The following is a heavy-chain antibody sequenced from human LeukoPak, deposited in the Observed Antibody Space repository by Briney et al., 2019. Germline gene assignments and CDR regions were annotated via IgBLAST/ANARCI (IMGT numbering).Heavy chain of an antibody. Sequence: GGSLRLSCAASGFTVSSNYMSWVRQATGKALEWVSVIYSGGSTYYTDSVNDRFAISRDNSKNPMYLQMNSLRAGDTAVYYCARVVVLPATYFDYWGQGTLVTVSS. J-gene: IGHJ4*02. V-gene: IGHV3-66*01. CDR3: ARVVVLPATYFDY. D-gene: IGHD2-2*01. CDR1: GFTVSSNY. CDR2: IYSGGST.